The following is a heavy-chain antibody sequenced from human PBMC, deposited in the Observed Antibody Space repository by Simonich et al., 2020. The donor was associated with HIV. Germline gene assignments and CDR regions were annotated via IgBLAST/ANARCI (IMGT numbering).Heavy chain of an antibody. V-gene: IGHV4-38-2*01. Sequence: QVQLQESGPGLVKPSETLSLTCAVSGYSISSGYYWDWIRQPPGKGLEWVGSIYHIGTTYCNPSLKGRVTISIDTSKNQFSLKLSSVTAADTAVYYCARGGGDGYNYWGQGILVTVSS. CDR3: ARGGGDGYNY. J-gene: IGHJ4*02. D-gene: IGHD3-16*01. CDR2: IYHIGTT. CDR1: GYSISSGYY.